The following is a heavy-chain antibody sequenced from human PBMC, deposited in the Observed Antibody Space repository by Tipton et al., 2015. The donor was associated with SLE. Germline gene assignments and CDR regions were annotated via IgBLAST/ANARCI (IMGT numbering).Heavy chain of an antibody. Sequence: TLSLTCTVSGGSISSYHWSWIRQPPGKGLEWIGYIYYSGSTNYNPSLKSRVTISVDTSKNQFSLKLSSVTAADTAVYYCARGGWDREWYFDLWGRGTLVTVSS. D-gene: IGHD6-19*01. CDR2: IYYSGST. J-gene: IGHJ2*01. CDR3: ARGGWDREWYFDL. V-gene: IGHV4-59*01. CDR1: GGSISSYH.